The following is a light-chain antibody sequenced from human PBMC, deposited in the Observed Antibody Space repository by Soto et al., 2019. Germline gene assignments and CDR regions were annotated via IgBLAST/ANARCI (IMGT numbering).Light chain of an antibody. J-gene: IGKJ1*01. CDR1: QSVSSN. V-gene: IGKV3-15*01. CDR2: GAS. CDR3: QQCNNWPLT. Sequence: EIVMTKSPATLSVSPGERATLSCRASQSVSSNLAWYQQKPGQAPRLLIYGASTRATGIPARFSGSGSGTEFTRTISSLQSEDFAVYYCQQCNNWPLTFGQGTRVEIK.